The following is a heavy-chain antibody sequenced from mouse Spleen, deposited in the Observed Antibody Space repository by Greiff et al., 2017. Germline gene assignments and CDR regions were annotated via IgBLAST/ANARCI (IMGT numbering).Heavy chain of an antibody. Sequence: EVKVVESGGGLVKPGGSLKLSCAASGSTFSSYAMSWVRQTPEKRLEWVAAINSNGGSTYYPDTVKDRFTISRDNAKNTLYLQMSSLRSEDTALYYCARNDGYPAWFAYWGQGTLVTVSA. V-gene: IGHV5-6-2*01. CDR2: INSNGGST. J-gene: IGHJ3*01. D-gene: IGHD2-3*01. CDR3: ARNDGYPAWFAY. CDR1: GSTFSSYA.